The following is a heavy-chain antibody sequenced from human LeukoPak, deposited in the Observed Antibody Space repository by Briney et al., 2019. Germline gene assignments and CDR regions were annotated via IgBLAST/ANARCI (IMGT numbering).Heavy chain of an antibody. Sequence: GSLRLSCAASGFTFSSFVLHWVRQAPGKGLEWVAVIWYDGSNKKYVDSVKGRFTISRDNSKNTLYLQMSSLRAEDTAVYYCVRVRVATMGPPDYWGQGTLVTAPS. J-gene: IGHJ4*02. D-gene: IGHD5-12*01. V-gene: IGHV3-33*01. CDR1: GFTFSSFV. CDR3: VRVRVATMGPPDY. CDR2: IWYDGSNK.